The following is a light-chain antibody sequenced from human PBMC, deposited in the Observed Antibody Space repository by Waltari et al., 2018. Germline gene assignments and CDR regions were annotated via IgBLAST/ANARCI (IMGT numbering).Light chain of an antibody. J-gene: IGLJ2*01. CDR3: QAWGTGIGV. V-gene: IGLV4-69*01. Sequence: QLVLTQSPSASASLGASVKLTCTLSSGHSSHAVAWHQQQPEKGPRFLMKVKSDGSHTKGDGIPDRFSGSSFGAERYLTISSLQSEDEADYYCQAWGTGIGVFGGGTKLTVL. CDR1: SGHSSHA. CDR2: VKSDGSH.